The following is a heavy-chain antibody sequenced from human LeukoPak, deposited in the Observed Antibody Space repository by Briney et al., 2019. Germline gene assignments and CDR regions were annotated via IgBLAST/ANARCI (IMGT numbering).Heavy chain of an antibody. D-gene: IGHD3-16*01. Sequence: SETLSLTCTVSGGSISSGSYYWGWIRQPPGKGLEWIGSIFYSGSTYDNPSLKSRLTISLDTSKNQFSLKPTSVTAADTAVYYCARETSQKGAHYMDVWGKGTTVTISS. V-gene: IGHV4-39*07. CDR1: GGSISSGSYY. CDR2: IFYSGST. CDR3: ARETSQKGAHYMDV. J-gene: IGHJ6*03.